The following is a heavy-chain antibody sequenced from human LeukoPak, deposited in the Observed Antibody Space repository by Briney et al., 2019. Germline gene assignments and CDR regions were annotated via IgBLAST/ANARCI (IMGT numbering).Heavy chain of an antibody. D-gene: IGHD6-19*01. J-gene: IGHJ2*01. CDR3: ARWLGGDKWYFDL. CDR2: PYYRSKWYN. CDR1: GDTVSSNSAA. Sequence: PSQTLSLTCVISGDTVSSNSAAWNWIRQSPSRGLEWLGRPYYRSKWYNDYAGSVKSRITINPDTSKNQFSLQLNSVTPEDTAVYYWARWLGGDKWYFDLWGRGTLVTVSS. V-gene: IGHV6-1*01.